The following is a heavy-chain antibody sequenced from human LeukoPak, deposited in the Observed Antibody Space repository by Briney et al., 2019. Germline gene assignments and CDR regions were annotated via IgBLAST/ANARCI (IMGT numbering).Heavy chain of an antibody. CDR1: GYTFTTYG. Sequence: ASVKVPCKASGYTFTTYGISWVRQAPGQGLEWMGWISAYNGNTNYAQKLQGRVTMTTDTSTSTAYMELRSLRSGDTAVYYCARSPAGSGYYLFDYWGQGTLVTVSS. CDR2: ISAYNGNT. D-gene: IGHD3-3*01. V-gene: IGHV1-18*01. CDR3: ARSPAGSGYYLFDY. J-gene: IGHJ4*02.